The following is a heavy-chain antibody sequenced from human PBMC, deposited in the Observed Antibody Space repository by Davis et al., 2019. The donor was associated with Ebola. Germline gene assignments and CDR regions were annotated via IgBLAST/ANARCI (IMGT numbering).Heavy chain of an antibody. CDR2: ISSNGGST. Sequence: GESLKISCSASGFTFSSYAMHWVRQAPGKGLEYVSAISSNGGSTYYADSVKGRFTVSRDNSTNTLYLQMNSLRAEDTAVYYCAKDPHYDILTGAFDYWGQGTLVTVSS. CDR3: AKDPHYDILTGAFDY. J-gene: IGHJ4*02. V-gene: IGHV3-64*04. D-gene: IGHD3-9*01. CDR1: GFTFSSYA.